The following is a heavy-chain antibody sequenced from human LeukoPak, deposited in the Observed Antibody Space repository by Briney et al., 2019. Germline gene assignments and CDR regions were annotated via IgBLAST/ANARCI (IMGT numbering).Heavy chain of an antibody. Sequence: SETLSLTCTVSGGSISSYYWSWIRQPPGKGLEWIGYIYYSESTNYNPSLKSRVTISVDTSKNQFSLKLSSVTAADTAVYYCARARSRLYSYGYYFDYWGQGTLVTVSS. D-gene: IGHD5-18*01. CDR3: ARARSRLYSYGYYFDY. CDR2: IYYSEST. J-gene: IGHJ4*02. V-gene: IGHV4-59*01. CDR1: GGSISSYY.